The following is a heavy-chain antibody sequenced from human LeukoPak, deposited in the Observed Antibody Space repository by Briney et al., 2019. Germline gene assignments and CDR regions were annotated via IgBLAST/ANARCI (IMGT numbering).Heavy chain of an antibody. Sequence: SQTLSLTCTVSGGSISSGSYYWSWIRQPAGKGLEWIGRIYTSGSTNYNPSLKSRVTISVDTSKNQFSLKLSPVTAADTAVYYCARAGDYGGNSWYYYYYMDVWGKGTTVTVSS. D-gene: IGHD4-23*01. CDR2: IYTSGST. CDR1: GGSISSGSYY. J-gene: IGHJ6*03. V-gene: IGHV4-61*02. CDR3: ARAGDYGGNSWYYYYYMDV.